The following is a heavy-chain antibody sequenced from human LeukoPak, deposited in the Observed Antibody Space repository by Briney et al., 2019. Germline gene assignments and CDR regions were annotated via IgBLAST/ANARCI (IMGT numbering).Heavy chain of an antibody. CDR2: SYHDVST. CDR3: ARAKVASRIRLEY. J-gene: IGHJ4*02. CDR1: GGSIRSYY. D-gene: IGHD5-12*01. Sequence: PSETLSLTCTVSGGSIRSYYYNWIRRPPGKGLEWIGYSYHDVSTSYNPSLKSRVTMSVDTSKNQFSLTLISVTAADTAVYYCARAKVASRIRLEYWGQGTLVTVSS. V-gene: IGHV4-59*01.